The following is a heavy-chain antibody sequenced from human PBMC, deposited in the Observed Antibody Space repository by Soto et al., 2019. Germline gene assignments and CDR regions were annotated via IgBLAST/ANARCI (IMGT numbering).Heavy chain of an antibody. CDR2: ISGSGGST. CDR3: AGRIAVAGTLAY. CDR1: GFTFSSYA. J-gene: IGHJ4*02. Sequence: PVGSLRLSCAASGFTFSSYAMSWVRQAPGKGLEWVSAISGSGGSTFYADSVKGRFTISRDNSKNTLFLQMNSLRVEDTAVYYCAGRIAVAGTLAYWGQGTLVTVSS. V-gene: IGHV3-23*01. D-gene: IGHD6-19*01.